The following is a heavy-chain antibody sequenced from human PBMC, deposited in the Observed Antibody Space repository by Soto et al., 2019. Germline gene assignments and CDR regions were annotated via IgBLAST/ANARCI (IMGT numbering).Heavy chain of an antibody. J-gene: IGHJ4*02. V-gene: IGHV1-8*01. CDR3: ARGVGDLGDY. D-gene: IGHD3-10*01. CDR1: GYTFTSLH. Sequence: QVQLVQSGAEVKKPGASVKVSCKASGYTFTSLHMNWVRQATGQGLEWMGWVNTNNGDTGYAQRFQGRVTMNRNTSISTFYMELSSLTSDDTAVYYCARGVGDLGDYWGQGTLVTVSS. CDR2: VNTNNGDT.